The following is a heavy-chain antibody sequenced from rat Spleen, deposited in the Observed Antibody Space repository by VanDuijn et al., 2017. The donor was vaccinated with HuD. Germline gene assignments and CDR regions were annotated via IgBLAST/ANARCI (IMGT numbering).Heavy chain of an antibody. D-gene: IGHD1-1*01. CDR2: MKYDGDT. CDR3: TRGRSGDGYYFDY. Sequence: QVQLKESGPDLVQPSQTLSLTCTVSGISLTDYSIHWVRQPPGKGLEWMGRMKYDGDTYYNSALKSRLSISRDTSKSQVFLKMNSLQTEDTAIYFCTRGRSGDGYYFDYWGQGVMVTVSS. J-gene: IGHJ2*01. CDR1: GISLTDYS. V-gene: IGHV2S30*01.